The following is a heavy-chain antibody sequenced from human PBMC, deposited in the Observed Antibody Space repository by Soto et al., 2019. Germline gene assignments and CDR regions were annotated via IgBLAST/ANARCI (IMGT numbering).Heavy chain of an antibody. J-gene: IGHJ6*02. CDR3: ARTRGDYYGMDV. V-gene: IGHV3-21*01. Sequence: EVQLVESGGGLVKPGGSLRLSCAASGFTFSSYNMNWVRQAPGKGLEWVSYISSSSSYIYYADSVQGRFTISRDNAKNSLYLQMNSLRAGDTAVYYCARTRGDYYGMDVWGQGTTVTVSS. CDR1: GFTFSSYN. CDR2: ISSSSSYI. D-gene: IGHD3-10*01.